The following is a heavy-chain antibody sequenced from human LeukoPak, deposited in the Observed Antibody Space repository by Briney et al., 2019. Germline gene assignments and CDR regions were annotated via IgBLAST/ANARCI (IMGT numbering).Heavy chain of an antibody. V-gene: IGHV1-2*06. CDR3: ARYSGSYYSANYFDY. CDR2: INPNSGGT. Sequence: ASVKVSCEASGYTFTGYYMHWVRQAPGQGLEWMGRINPNSGGTNYAQKFQGRVTMTRDTSISTAYMELSRLRSGDTAVYYCARYSGSYYSANYFDYWGQGTLVTVSS. D-gene: IGHD1-26*01. CDR1: GYTFTGYY. J-gene: IGHJ4*02.